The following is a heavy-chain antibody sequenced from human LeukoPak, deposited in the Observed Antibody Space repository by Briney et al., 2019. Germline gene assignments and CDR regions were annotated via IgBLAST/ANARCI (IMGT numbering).Heavy chain of an antibody. CDR2: ISSSGLTI. Sequence: GGSLRLSCAASGFTFSSYEMSWVRQAPGKGLEWVSYISSSGLTIYYADFVRGRFTISRDNAKNSLYLQMNSLRAEDTAVYYCARGDGLVGATTGFDYWGQGTLVTVSS. CDR1: GFTFSSYE. J-gene: IGHJ4*02. CDR3: ARGDGLVGATTGFDY. V-gene: IGHV3-48*03. D-gene: IGHD1-26*01.